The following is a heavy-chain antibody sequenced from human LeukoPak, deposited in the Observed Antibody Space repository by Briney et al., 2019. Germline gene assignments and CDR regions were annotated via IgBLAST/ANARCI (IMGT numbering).Heavy chain of an antibody. CDR3: ARAGYCSSTSCYPDPVYYYYYGMDV. Sequence: SVKVCCKASGGTFSSYAISWMRQAPGQGLEWMGGIIPICGTANYAQKFQGRVTITADESTSTAYMELSSLRSEDTAVYYCARAGYCSSTSCYPDPVYYYYYGMDVWGQGTTVTVSS. CDR1: GGTFSSYA. V-gene: IGHV1-69*01. CDR2: IIPICGTA. J-gene: IGHJ6*02. D-gene: IGHD2-2*01.